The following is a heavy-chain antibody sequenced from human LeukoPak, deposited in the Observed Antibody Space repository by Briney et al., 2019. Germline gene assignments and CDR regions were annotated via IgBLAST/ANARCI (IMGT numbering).Heavy chain of an antibody. D-gene: IGHD2-15*01. V-gene: IGHV3-23*01. CDR3: AKVDWSGGSRYFLYFDY. Sequence: GGSLSLSCAASGFTFSSYAMSWVRQAPGKGLEWVSDISGSGGSTYYADSVKGRFTISRDNCKSTLYLQMKSLRAEDTAVYYCAKVDWSGGSRYFLYFDYWGQGTLVTASS. CDR1: GFTFSSYA. CDR2: ISGSGGST. J-gene: IGHJ4*02.